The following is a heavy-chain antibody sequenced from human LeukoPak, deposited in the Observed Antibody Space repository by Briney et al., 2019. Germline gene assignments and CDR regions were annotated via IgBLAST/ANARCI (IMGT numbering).Heavy chain of an antibody. V-gene: IGHV4-34*01. D-gene: IGHD3-10*01. CDR1: GGSFSGYY. CDR3: ARRGGYYGSGDYYYMDV. Sequence: KASETLSLTCAVYGGSFSGYYWSWIRQPPGKGLEWIGEINHSGSTNYNPSLKSRVTISVDTSKNQFSLKLSSVTAADTAVYYCARRGGYYGSGDYYYMDVWGKGTTVTISS. J-gene: IGHJ6*03. CDR2: INHSGST.